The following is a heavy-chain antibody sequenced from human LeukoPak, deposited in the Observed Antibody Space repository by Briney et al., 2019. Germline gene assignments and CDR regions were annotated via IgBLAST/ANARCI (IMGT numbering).Heavy chain of an antibody. CDR3: AGCSTVTTYYYSYYMDI. J-gene: IGHJ6*03. Sequence: GGSLRLSCAASGFTFSSYAMSWVRLAPGKGMEWVANIKQDGSGTYYVDSVKGRFTISRDNAKNSLYLQMNSLRAEDTAVYYCAGCSTVTTYYYSYYMDIWGKGTTVTVSS. CDR1: GFTFSSYA. V-gene: IGHV3-7*01. D-gene: IGHD4-17*01. CDR2: IKQDGSGT.